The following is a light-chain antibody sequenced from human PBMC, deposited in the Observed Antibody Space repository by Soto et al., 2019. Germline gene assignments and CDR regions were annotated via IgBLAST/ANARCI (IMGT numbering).Light chain of an antibody. CDR3: QSYDSSLIVSKV. Sequence: QSVLTQPPAVSGAPGQRVTISCSGSSSNLGAGYDVQWYQQFPGTAPKLLIYANSARPSGVPDRFSGSKSGTSASLAITGLQAEDAADYYCQSYDSSLIVSKVFGTGTKVTVL. V-gene: IGLV1-40*01. CDR2: ANS. J-gene: IGLJ1*01. CDR1: SSNLGAGYD.